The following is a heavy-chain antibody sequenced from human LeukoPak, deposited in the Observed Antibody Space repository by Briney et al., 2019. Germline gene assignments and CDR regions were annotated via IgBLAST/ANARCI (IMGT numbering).Heavy chain of an antibody. V-gene: IGHV1-2*02. CDR3: ARDHLYYDYVWGSYRGYHDAFDI. CDR2: INPNSGGT. CDR1: GYTFTDYY. D-gene: IGHD3-16*02. Sequence: ASVKVSCKAPGYTFTDYYMHWVRQAPGQGLEWMGWINPNSGGTNYAQKFQGRVTITRDTSISTAYMELSRLRSDDTAVYYCARDHLYYDYVWGSYRGYHDAFDIWGQGTMVTVSS. J-gene: IGHJ3*02.